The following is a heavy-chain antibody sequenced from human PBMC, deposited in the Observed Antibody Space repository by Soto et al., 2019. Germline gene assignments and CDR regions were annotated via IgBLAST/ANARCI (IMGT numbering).Heavy chain of an antibody. CDR3: ARVFRRIAVAGTLDY. V-gene: IGHV3-7*01. Sequence: PGGSLRLSCAASGFTFSSYWMSWVRQAPGKGLEWVDNIKQYGSEKYYVDSVKGLFTISRDNAKNSLYLQMNSLRAEDTAVYYCARVFRRIAVAGTLDYWGQGTLVTVSS. CDR2: IKQYGSEK. CDR1: GFTFSSYW. J-gene: IGHJ4*02. D-gene: IGHD6-19*01.